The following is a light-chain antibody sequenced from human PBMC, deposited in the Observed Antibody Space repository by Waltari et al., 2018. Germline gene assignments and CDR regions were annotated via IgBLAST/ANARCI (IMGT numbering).Light chain of an antibody. CDR2: KAS. V-gene: IGKV1-5*03. CDR3: QQYNTAPWT. J-gene: IGKJ1*01. CDR1: QDISTW. Sequence: DIQMTQSPSSLSASVGDRVTITCRVSQDISTWVAWYQQKPGTAPNLLIYKASILNSGVPSRFSGSGSGSDFILTISDLQPEDVATYFCQQYNTAPWTFGPGTEVEI.